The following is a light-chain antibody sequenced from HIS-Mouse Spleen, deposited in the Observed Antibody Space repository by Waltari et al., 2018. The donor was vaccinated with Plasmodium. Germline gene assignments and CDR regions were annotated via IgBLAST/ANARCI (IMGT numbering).Light chain of an antibody. CDR1: QSISSY. CDR3: QQNYNTWT. V-gene: IGKV1-39*01. Sequence: DIQMTQSPSSLSASVGDRVTITCRASQSISSYLNWCQQKPGKAPKLLIYAASSLQSGVPSRFSGSGSGTDFTLTISSLQPEDFATYYCQQNYNTWTFGQGTKVEIK. J-gene: IGKJ1*01. CDR2: AAS.